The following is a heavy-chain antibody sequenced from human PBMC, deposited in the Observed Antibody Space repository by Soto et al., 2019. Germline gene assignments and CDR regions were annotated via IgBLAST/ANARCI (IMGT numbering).Heavy chain of an antibody. CDR3: GFPATADVDY. CDR2: IYHSGTT. CDR1: GGSISSTNW. J-gene: IGHJ4*02. D-gene: IGHD6-13*01. V-gene: IGHV4-4*02. Sequence: SETLSLTCAVSGGSISSTNWWTWVRQSPGRGLEWIGEIYHSGTTNYSPSLKSRVNIAVDISTNHFSLTLISVTAADTAVYYCGFPATADVDYWGKGILVT.